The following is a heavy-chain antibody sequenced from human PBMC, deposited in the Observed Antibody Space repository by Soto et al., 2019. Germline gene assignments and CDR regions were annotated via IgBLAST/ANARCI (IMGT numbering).Heavy chain of an antibody. CDR1: GFTFSSYW. D-gene: IGHD1-26*01. CDR2: INPDGSVK. J-gene: IGHJ4*02. CDR3: ATWLSGSYMD. Sequence: EVQLVESGGGLVQPGGSLRLSCAASGFTFSSYWMTWVRQAPGKGLEWVANINPDGSVKYYVDSVKGRFTISRDNAENSLYLQMNSLRAEDTAVYYCATWLSGSYMDWGQGTLVTVSS. V-gene: IGHV3-7*03.